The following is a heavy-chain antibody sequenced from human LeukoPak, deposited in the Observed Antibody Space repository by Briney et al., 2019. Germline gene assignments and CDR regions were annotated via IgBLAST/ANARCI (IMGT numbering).Heavy chain of an antibody. Sequence: SVKVSCEASGGTFSSHAIAWVRQAPGQGPEWMGGIIPISGTANYAQKFQGRVTITTDESTSTAYMELSSLTSDDTAVYYCARGLQYQLLKALGYYYMDVWGEGTTVTVSS. J-gene: IGHJ6*03. CDR1: GGTFSSHA. CDR3: ARGLQYQLLKALGYYYMDV. D-gene: IGHD2-2*01. V-gene: IGHV1-69*05. CDR2: IIPISGTA.